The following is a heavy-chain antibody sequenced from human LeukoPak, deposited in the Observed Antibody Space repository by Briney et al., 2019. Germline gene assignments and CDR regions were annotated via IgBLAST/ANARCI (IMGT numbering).Heavy chain of an antibody. CDR1: GFTFSTYW. V-gene: IGHV3-74*01. CDR2: INTDGNST. Sequence: GGSLRLSCAASGFTFSTYWMHWVRQAPGRGLVWVSQINTDGNSTTYADSVKGRFTISRDNSKNTLYLQMNSLRAEDTAVYYCARDTGYCSSARCYVSSFDYWGQGTLVTVSS. D-gene: IGHD2-2*01. J-gene: IGHJ4*02. CDR3: ARDTGYCSSARCYVSSFDY.